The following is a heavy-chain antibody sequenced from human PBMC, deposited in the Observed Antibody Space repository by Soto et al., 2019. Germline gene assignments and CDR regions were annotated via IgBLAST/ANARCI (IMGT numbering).Heavy chain of an antibody. Sequence: QVQLVESGGGVVQPGRSLRLSCAASGFTFSSYGMHWVRQAPGKGLEWVAVISYDGSNKYYADSVKGRFTISRDNSKNTLYLQMNSLRAEDTAVYYCAKSVEMATISDYFDSWGQGTLVTVSS. V-gene: IGHV3-30*18. D-gene: IGHD5-12*01. CDR1: GFTFSSYG. CDR3: AKSVEMATISDYFDS. CDR2: ISYDGSNK. J-gene: IGHJ4*02.